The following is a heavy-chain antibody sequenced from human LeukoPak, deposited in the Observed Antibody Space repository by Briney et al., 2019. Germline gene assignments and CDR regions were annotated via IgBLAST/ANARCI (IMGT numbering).Heavy chain of an antibody. CDR1: GGTFSGYA. V-gene: IGHV1-69*05. Sequence: SVKVSCKASGGTFSGYAISWVRQAPGQGLEWMGGIIPIFGTANYAQKFQGRVTITTDESTSTAYMELSSLRSEDTAVYYCARGYCSSTSCYPGAFDIWGQGTMVTVSS. D-gene: IGHD2-2*01. CDR2: IIPIFGTA. J-gene: IGHJ3*02. CDR3: ARGYCSSTSCYPGAFDI.